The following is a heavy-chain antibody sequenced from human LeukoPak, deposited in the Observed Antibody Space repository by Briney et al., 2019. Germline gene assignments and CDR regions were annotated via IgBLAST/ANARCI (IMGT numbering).Heavy chain of an antibody. CDR3: ARDLLYGDYRAWFDP. J-gene: IGHJ5*02. V-gene: IGHV6-1*01. Sequence: SQTPSLTCAISGDSVSSNSAAWNWIRQSPSRGLEWLGRTYYKSKWYNDYAVSVQSRISINADTSKNQSSLQLNSVTPEDTAVYYCARDLLYGDYRAWFDPWGQGILVTVSS. CDR2: TYYKSKWYN. D-gene: IGHD4-17*01. CDR1: GDSVSSNSAA.